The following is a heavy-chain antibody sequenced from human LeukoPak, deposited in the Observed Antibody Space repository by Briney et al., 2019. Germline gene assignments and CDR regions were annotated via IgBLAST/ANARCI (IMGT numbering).Heavy chain of an antibody. J-gene: IGHJ4*02. D-gene: IGHD2-2*01. CDR1: GGSFSGYY. CDR2: INHSGST. Sequence: PSETLSLTCAVYGGSFSGYYWSWIRQPPGEGLEWIGEINHSGSTNYNPSLKSRVTISVDTSKNQFSLKLSSVTAADTAVYYCATRYCSRTSCALSSDYWGQGTLVTVSS. V-gene: IGHV4-34*01. CDR3: ATRYCSRTSCALSSDY.